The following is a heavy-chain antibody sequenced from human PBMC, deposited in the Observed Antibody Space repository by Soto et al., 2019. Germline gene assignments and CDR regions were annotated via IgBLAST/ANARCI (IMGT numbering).Heavy chain of an antibody. CDR2: IKSKTDGGTT. J-gene: IGHJ3*02. CDR1: GFTVNYAW. Sequence: EVQLVESGGGLIKPGGSLRLSCAASGFTVNYAWMSWVRLAPGKGLEWIGRIKSKTDGGTTDYAVPVKGRFTISRDDSKNTLYLQMNSLKTEDTAVYYCTTPHNYSGSGSYCRMGDGFDIWGQGTMVTVSS. V-gene: IGHV3-15*01. D-gene: IGHD3-10*01. CDR3: TTPHNYSGSGSYCRMGDGFDI.